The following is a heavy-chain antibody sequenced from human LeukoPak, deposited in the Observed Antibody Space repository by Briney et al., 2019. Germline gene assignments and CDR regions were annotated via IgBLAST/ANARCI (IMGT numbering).Heavy chain of an antibody. CDR3: ARTGQQLGFYGMDV. CDR2: INPNSGGT. J-gene: IGHJ6*02. D-gene: IGHD6-13*01. CDR1: GGTFSSYA. V-gene: IGHV1-2*04. Sequence: ASVKVSCKASGGTFSSYAISWVRQAPGQGLEWMGWINPNSGGTNYAQKFQGWVTMTRDTSISTACMELSRLRSDDTAVYYCARTGQQLGFYGMDVWGQGTTVTVSS.